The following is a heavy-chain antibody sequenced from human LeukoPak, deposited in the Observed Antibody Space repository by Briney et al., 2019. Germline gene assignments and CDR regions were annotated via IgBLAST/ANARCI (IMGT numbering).Heavy chain of an antibody. Sequence: SGPTLVKPTQTLTLTCTFSGFSLSTSGVGVGWIRQPPGKALEWLALIYWNDDKRYSPSLKSRLTITKDTSKNQVVLTMTNMDPVDTATYYCAHRRSYGSGSYYNGGYFDYWGQGTLVTVSS. J-gene: IGHJ4*02. D-gene: IGHD3-10*01. CDR3: AHRRSYGSGSYYNGGYFDY. CDR2: IYWNDDK. CDR1: GFSLSTSGVG. V-gene: IGHV2-5*01.